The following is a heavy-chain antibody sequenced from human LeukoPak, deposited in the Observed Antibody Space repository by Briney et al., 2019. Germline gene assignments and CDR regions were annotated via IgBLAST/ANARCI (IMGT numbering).Heavy chain of an antibody. CDR1: GLTVNGNH. CDR2: VSGSGDST. Sequence: PGGSLRLSCAASGLTVNGNHMNWVRQAPGKGLEWVSSVSGSGDSTYYADSVKGRFTISRDNSKNTLYLQMNSLRAEDTAVYYCAKLRDPDWGQGTLVTVSS. CDR3: AKLRDPD. J-gene: IGHJ4*02. V-gene: IGHV3-23*01.